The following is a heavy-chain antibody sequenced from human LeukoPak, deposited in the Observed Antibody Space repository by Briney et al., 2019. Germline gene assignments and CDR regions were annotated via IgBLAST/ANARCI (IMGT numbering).Heavy chain of an antibody. CDR2: ISTSRGYA. CDR1: GFTFSDYY. D-gene: IGHD6-13*01. J-gene: IGHJ4*02. Sequence: PGGSLRLSCTVSGFTFSDYYTSWIRQAPGKGLEWVAYISTSRGYANYADSVKGRFTISRDNAKNSLYLQMNSLRAEDTAVYFCARGGKTEAGIFDYWGQGTLVTVSS. V-gene: IGHV3-11*06. CDR3: ARGGKTEAGIFDY.